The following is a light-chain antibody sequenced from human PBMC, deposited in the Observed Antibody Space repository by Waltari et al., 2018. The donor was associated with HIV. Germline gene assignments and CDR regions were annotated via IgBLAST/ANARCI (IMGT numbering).Light chain of an antibody. V-gene: IGLV2-11*01. Sequence: QSALTQPRSVSGSPGQSVPISCTGTSSDVGGYYYVSWYQHHPGKAPKLLIYDVTKRPSGVPDRFSGSKSGNTASLTISGLQAEDEADYHCCSYAGSFTLIFGGGTTVTVL. CDR3: CSYAGSFTLI. CDR1: SSDVGGYYY. CDR2: DVT. J-gene: IGLJ2*01.